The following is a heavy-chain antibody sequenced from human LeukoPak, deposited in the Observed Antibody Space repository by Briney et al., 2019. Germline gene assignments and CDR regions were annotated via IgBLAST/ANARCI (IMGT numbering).Heavy chain of an antibody. J-gene: IGHJ5*02. Sequence: GESLKISCKGSGYSFTSYWIGWVRQMPGKGLEWMGIIYPGDSDTRYSPSFQGQVTISADKSISTAYLQWSSLKASDTAMYYCARLGGYCSGGSYYSGWFDPWGQGTLVTVSS. D-gene: IGHD2-15*01. CDR1: GYSFTSYW. CDR3: ARLGGYCSGGSYYSGWFDP. CDR2: IYPGDSDT. V-gene: IGHV5-51*01.